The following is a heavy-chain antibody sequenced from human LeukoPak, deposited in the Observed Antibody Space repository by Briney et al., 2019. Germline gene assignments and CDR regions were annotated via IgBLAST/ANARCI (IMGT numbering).Heavy chain of an antibody. V-gene: IGHV3-66*02. D-gene: IGHD3-16*01. J-gene: IGHJ4*02. CDR3: ARDSIGAFDY. CDR2: IYSGGST. Sequence: GGSLRLSCAASGFTVSSNYMSWVRQAPGKGLEWVSVIYSGGSTYYADSVKGRLTISRDNSKNTPYLQMNSLRAEDTAVYYCARDSIGAFDYWGQGTLVTVSS. CDR1: GFTVSSNY.